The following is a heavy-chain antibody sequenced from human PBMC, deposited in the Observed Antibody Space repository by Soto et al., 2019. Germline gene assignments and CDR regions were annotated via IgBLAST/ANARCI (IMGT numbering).Heavy chain of an antibody. V-gene: IGHV4-31*03. D-gene: IGHD5-12*01. CDR3: AREGRSGYDWIDY. Sequence: QVQLQESGPGLVKPSQTLSLTCTVSGGSISSGGYYWSWIRQHPGKGLEWIGYIYYSGSTYYNPSLKRRVTISVDTSKNQFSLKLSSVTAADTAVYYCAREGRSGYDWIDYWGQGTLVTVSS. J-gene: IGHJ4*02. CDR1: GGSISSGGYY. CDR2: IYYSGST.